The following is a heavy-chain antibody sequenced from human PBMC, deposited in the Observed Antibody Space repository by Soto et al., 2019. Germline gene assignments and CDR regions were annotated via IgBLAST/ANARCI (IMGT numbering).Heavy chain of an antibody. J-gene: IGHJ5*02. CDR3: ARDHRHNWFDP. CDR2: IYYSGST. CDR1: GGSISSYY. V-gene: IGHV4-59*01. Sequence: SETLSLTCTVSGGSISSYYWSWIRQPPGKGLEWIGYIYYSGSTNYNPSLKSRVTISVDTSKNQFSLKLSSVTAADTAVYYCARDHRHNWFDPWGQGTLVTAPQ.